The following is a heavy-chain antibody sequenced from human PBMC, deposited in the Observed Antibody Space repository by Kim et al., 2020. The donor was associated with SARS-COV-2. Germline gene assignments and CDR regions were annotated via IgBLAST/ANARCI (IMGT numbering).Heavy chain of an antibody. CDR2: NGST. CDR3: ARGQAFDI. Sequence: NGSTYYNPSLKSRVTISLDTSKNQFSLKLSSVTAADTAVYYCARGQAFDIWGQGTMVTVSS. V-gene: IGHV4-30-2*04. J-gene: IGHJ3*02.